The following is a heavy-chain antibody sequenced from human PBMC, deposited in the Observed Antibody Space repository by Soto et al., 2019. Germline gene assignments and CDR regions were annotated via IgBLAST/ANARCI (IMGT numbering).Heavy chain of an antibody. CDR3: AARSNPNEYFQH. J-gene: IGHJ1*01. CDR1: GFTFTSSA. Sequence: ASVKVSCKASGFTFTSSAMQWVRQARGQRLEWIGWIVVGSGNTNCAQKFQERVTITRDMSTSTAYMELSSLRSEDTAVYYCAARSNPNEYFQHWGQGTLVTVSS. CDR2: IVVGSGNT. V-gene: IGHV1-58*02.